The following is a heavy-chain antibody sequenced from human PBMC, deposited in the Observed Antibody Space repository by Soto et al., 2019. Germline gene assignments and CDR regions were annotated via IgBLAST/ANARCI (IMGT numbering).Heavy chain of an antibody. J-gene: IGHJ4*02. V-gene: IGHV4-34*01. CDR3: ARAPKVSGSAQTRPDF. Sequence: SETLYLTCSFYMGSLSCYYWSWIRQPPGKGLEWIGEISPSGTTNYSPSLKSRVSISVDTSKNQFSLNLTSLTAADTAVYYCARAPKVSGSAQTRPDFWGQGSLVTVSS. CDR1: MGSLSCYY. CDR2: ISPSGTT. D-gene: IGHD6-6*01.